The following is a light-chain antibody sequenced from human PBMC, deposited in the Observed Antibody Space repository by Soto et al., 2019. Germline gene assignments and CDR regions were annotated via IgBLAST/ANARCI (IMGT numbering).Light chain of an antibody. CDR3: QQRNNWRMYT. CDR1: QTVAGY. Sequence: ELVLTQTPATLSLSPGESAPLSCRASQTVAGYLAWYQQKPGQGPRLLIYDSSTRATGTPARFRGSGSGTDFTITISSLEPEDFAIYICQQRNNWRMYTFGPGTKLEIK. J-gene: IGKJ2*01. V-gene: IGKV3-11*01. CDR2: DSS.